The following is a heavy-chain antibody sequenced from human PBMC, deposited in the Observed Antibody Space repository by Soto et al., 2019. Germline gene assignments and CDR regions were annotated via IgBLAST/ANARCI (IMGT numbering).Heavy chain of an antibody. CDR3: ARDATQWLFPI. Sequence: GGSLRLCCAAFGFKFTSYAMHGVRQAKGKGLEWVAVISYDGSNKYYADSVKGRFTISRDNSKNTLYLQMNSLRAEDTAVYYCARDATQWLFPIWGQGALVTVSS. CDR2: ISYDGSNK. D-gene: IGHD3-22*01. V-gene: IGHV3-30-3*01. CDR1: GFKFTSYA. J-gene: IGHJ4*02.